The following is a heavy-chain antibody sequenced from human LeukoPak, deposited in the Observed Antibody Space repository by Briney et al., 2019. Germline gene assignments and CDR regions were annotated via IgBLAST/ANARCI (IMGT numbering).Heavy chain of an antibody. CDR3: ARTREGPAASNWFDP. Sequence: SETLSLTCTVSGGSLSSYYWSWIRQPPGKGLEWIGYIYYSGSTNYNPSLKSRVTISVDTSKNQFSLKLSSVTAADTAVYYCARTREGPAASNWFDPWGQGTLVTVSS. D-gene: IGHD2-2*01. V-gene: IGHV4-59*01. CDR2: IYYSGST. CDR1: GGSLSSYY. J-gene: IGHJ5*02.